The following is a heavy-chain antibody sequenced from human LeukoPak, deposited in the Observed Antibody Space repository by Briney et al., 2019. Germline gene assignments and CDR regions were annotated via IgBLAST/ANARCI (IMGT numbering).Heavy chain of an antibody. D-gene: IGHD1-26*01. V-gene: IGHV1-8*01. CDR1: GYNFTSYD. CDR2: MNPNSGNT. Sequence: ASVKVSCKASGYNFTSYDIKWVRQATGQGLEWMGWMNPNSGNTGYAQKFQGRVTMTRDTSLSTAYMEPSSLRSEDSAVYFCARIYVGGTRNYYYGMDLWGQGTTVTVSS. J-gene: IGHJ6*02. CDR3: ARIYVGGTRNYYYGMDL.